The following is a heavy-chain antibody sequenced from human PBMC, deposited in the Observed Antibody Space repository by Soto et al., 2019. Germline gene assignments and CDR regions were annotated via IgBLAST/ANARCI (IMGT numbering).Heavy chain of an antibody. D-gene: IGHD2-15*01. Sequence: QVQLVDSGGGLVKPGGSLRLSCAASGFTFSDYYMSWVRQAPGRGLEWISYISTSGSTIYADSVKGRCTITRDNAKNSLYLQMNSLRAEDTAVYYCGRLGGYCGGGNCYWGYFDYWGRGTLVTVS. J-gene: IGHJ4*02. CDR3: GRLGGYCGGGNCYWGYFDY. CDR2: ISTSGSTI. V-gene: IGHV3-11*01. CDR1: GFTFSDYY.